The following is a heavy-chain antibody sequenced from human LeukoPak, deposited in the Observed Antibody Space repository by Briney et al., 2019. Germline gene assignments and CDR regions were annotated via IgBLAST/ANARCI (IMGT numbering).Heavy chain of an antibody. CDR2: ISYDGHNT. J-gene: IGHJ6*04. V-gene: IGHV3-74*01. CDR1: GITLSNYW. CDR3: AELGITMIGGV. Sequence: GGSLRLSCAASGITLSNYWIHWVRQAPGKGLVWVSRISYDGHNTNYADSVKGRFTISRDNAKNSLYLQMNSPRAEDTAVYYCAELGITMIGGVWGKGTTVTISS. D-gene: IGHD3-10*02.